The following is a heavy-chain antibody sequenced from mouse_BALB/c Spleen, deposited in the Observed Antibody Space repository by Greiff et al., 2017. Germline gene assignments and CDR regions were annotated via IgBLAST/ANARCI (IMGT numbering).Heavy chain of an antibody. Sequence: EVQLVESGGGLVKPGGSLKLSCAASGFTFSSYTMSWVRQTPEKRLEWVATISSGGSYTYYPDSVKGRFTISRDNAKNTLYLQMSSLKSEDTAMYYCTRIYDGYPLDYWGQGTTLTVSS. D-gene: IGHD2-3*01. J-gene: IGHJ2*01. CDR1: GFTFSSYT. CDR2: ISSGGSYT. V-gene: IGHV5-6-4*01. CDR3: TRIYDGYPLDY.